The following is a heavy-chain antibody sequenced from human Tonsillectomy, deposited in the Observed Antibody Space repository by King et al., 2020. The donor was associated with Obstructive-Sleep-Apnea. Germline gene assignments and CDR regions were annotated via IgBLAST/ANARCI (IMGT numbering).Heavy chain of an antibody. CDR2: IYYSGST. D-gene: IGHD3-22*01. Sequence: QLQLQESGPGLVKPSETLSLTCTVSGGSISSSSYYWGWIRQPPGKGLEWIGSIYYSGSTYYNPSLKSRVTISVDTSTNQFSLKLSSVTAADTAVYYCARDGPPDYYDSSGYYLYWGQGTLVTVSS. CDR1: GGSISSSSYY. CDR3: ARDGPPDYYDSSGYYLY. V-gene: IGHV4-39*07. J-gene: IGHJ4*02.